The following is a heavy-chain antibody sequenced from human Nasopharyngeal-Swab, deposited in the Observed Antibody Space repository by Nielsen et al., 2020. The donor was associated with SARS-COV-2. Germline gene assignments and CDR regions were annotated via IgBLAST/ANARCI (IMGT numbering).Heavy chain of an antibody. CDR1: GGSISSYY. CDR3: ARRLVVVPAASAWFDP. V-gene: IGHV4-59*01. J-gene: IGHJ5*02. Sequence: SETLSLTCTVSGGSISSYYWSWIRQPPGKGLEWIGYIYYSGSTNYNPSLKSRVTILVDTSKNQFSLKLSSVTAADTAVYYCARRLVVVPAASAWFDPWGQGTLVTVSS. D-gene: IGHD2-2*01. CDR2: IYYSGST.